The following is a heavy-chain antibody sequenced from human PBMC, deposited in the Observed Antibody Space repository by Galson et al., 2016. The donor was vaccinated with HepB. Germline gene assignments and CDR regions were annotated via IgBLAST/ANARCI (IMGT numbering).Heavy chain of an antibody. V-gene: IGHV5-51*01. Sequence: QSGAEVKKPGESLKISCKGSGYSFSNHWIAWVRQMPGKGLEWMGIIYPGASDTRYYPSFHGQVTISPDKSINTAYLQWSSLKASDTAIYYCARQGAIWRGYLSGMDVWGQGTTVTVSS. CDR1: GYSFSNHW. J-gene: IGHJ6*02. CDR2: IYPGASDT. D-gene: IGHD3-3*01. CDR3: ARQGAIWRGYLSGMDV.